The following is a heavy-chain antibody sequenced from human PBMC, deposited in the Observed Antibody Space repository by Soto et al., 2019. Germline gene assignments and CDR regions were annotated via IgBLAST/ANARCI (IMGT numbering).Heavy chain of an antibody. CDR1: GYTFSSYA. J-gene: IGHJ6*02. V-gene: IGHV1-18*04. Sequence: ASVKVSCKASGYTFSSYAISWVRQAPGQGLEWMGWINPNSGTTNYAQKFQGRVTMTTDTSTSTAYMELSSLRSDDTAVYYCAKEVVELATYGMDVWGQGTLVTVSS. CDR3: AKEVVELATYGMDV. D-gene: IGHD6-6*01. CDR2: INPNSGTT.